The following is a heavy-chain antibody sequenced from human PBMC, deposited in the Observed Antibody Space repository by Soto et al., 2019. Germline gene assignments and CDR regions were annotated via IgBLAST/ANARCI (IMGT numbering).Heavy chain of an antibody. D-gene: IGHD2-21*01. CDR2: ISYDGNNY. J-gene: IGHJ5*02. CDR1: GFTFSTYA. V-gene: IGHV3-30-3*01. Sequence: QVQLVESGGGVVQPGMSLRLSCAASGFTFSTYAMFWVRQAPGEGLEWVAVISYDGNNYYYTDSVQGRFIISRDNSKDTMYLQMDNMTPEDSALYYCARDIFPSAGASWAANRLAPWGQGTLVTVSS. CDR3: ARDIFPSAGASWAANRLAP.